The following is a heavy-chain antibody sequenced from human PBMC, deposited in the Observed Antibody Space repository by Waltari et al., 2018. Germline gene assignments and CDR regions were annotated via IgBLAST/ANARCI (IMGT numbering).Heavy chain of an antibody. J-gene: IGHJ4*02. CDR2: TYFRSKWSD. D-gene: IGHD2-15*01. CDR3: ARGVVANTYYFDY. CDR1: GDSVSSYSAA. Sequence: QVLLQQSGPGLVRPSQTLSLTCAIPGDSVSSYSAAWNWVRQSPSRGLEWLGRTYFRSKWSDDYAVSVRGRITINPDTSKNQFSLHLNSVTPEDTAVYYCARGVVANTYYFDYWGQGILVTVSS. V-gene: IGHV6-1*01.